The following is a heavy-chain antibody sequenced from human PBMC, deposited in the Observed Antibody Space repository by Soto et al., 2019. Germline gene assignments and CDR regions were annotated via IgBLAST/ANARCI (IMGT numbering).Heavy chain of an antibody. V-gene: IGHV4-4*07. CDR3: ARGSSLDV. J-gene: IGHJ6*02. CDR1: GGSISRFY. Sequence: ASETLSLTCTVSGGSISRFYWSWIRQPAGKGLEWIGRIYSSGFTRYNPSLKSRVTMSVDTSRNQFSLKLTSVTAADTAVYYCARGSSLDVWGQGTTVTVSS. CDR2: IYSSGFT.